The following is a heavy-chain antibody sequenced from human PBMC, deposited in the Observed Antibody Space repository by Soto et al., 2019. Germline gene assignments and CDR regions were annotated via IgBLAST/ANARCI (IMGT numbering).Heavy chain of an antibody. V-gene: IGHV4-34*01. Sequence: SETLSLTCAVYGASLSDNYCNWLPQPPGKGLEWIGEINQSGNTNYNPSLRTRVTISLDTSKIQLSLNLRSVSAADTAVYYCARGRGDFDAWGQGTPVTVSS. D-gene: IGHD2-21*01. J-gene: IGHJ5*02. CDR1: GASLSDNY. CDR3: ARGRGDFDA. CDR2: INQSGNT.